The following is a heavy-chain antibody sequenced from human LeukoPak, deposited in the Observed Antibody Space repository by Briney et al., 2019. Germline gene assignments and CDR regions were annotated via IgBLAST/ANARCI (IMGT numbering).Heavy chain of an antibody. Sequence: PGGSLRLSCAASGFTFSSYSMNWVRQAPGKGLEWVSSISSSSSYIYYADSVKGRFTISRDNAKNSLYLQMNSLRAEDTAVYYCASGHSGSYYYFGYWGQGTLVTVSS. CDR1: GFTFSSYS. D-gene: IGHD1-26*01. CDR2: ISSSSSYI. V-gene: IGHV3-21*01. J-gene: IGHJ4*02. CDR3: ASGHSGSYYYFGY.